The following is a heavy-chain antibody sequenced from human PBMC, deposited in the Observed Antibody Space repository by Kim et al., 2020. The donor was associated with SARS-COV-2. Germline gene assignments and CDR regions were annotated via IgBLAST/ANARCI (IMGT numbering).Heavy chain of an antibody. V-gene: IGHV3-33*01. CDR3: ARDITSRYLDY. Sequence: YYADSVEGRFTISRDNSKNTLYLQMNNLRAEDTAVYYCARDITSRYLDYWGQGTLVIVSS. J-gene: IGHJ4*02. D-gene: IGHD6-6*01.